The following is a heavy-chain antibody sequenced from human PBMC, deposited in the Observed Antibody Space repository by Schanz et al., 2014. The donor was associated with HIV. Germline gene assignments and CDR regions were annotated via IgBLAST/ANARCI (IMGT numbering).Heavy chain of an antibody. CDR2: INGDGSST. D-gene: IGHD4-17*01. Sequence: VQLVESGGGVVQPGRSLRLSCAASGFTFSNYWMHWVRQAPGKGLVWVSRINGDGSSTAYADSVKGRFTISRDNAKNTLYLQMNSLRAEDTAVYYCARRDYGDYYYYYGMDVWGQGTTVTVSS. J-gene: IGHJ6*02. V-gene: IGHV3-74*02. CDR3: ARRDYGDYYYYYGMDV. CDR1: GFTFSNYW.